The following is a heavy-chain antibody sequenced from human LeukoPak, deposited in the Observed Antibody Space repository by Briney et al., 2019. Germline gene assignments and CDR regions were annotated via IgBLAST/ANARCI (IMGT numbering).Heavy chain of an antibody. Sequence: PSETLSLTCTVSGGSISSYYWSWIRQPPGKGLEWIGYIYYSGSTNYNPSLKSRVTISVDTSKNQFSLKLSSVTAADTAVYYCAGHYHPNYYGDYSDYYYGMDVWGQGTTVTVSS. J-gene: IGHJ6*02. D-gene: IGHD4-17*01. CDR3: AGHYHPNYYGDYSDYYYGMDV. CDR2: IYYSGST. V-gene: IGHV4-59*08. CDR1: GGSISSYY.